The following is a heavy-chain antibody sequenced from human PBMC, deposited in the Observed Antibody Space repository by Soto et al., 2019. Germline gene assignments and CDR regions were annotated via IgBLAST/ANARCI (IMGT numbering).Heavy chain of an antibody. J-gene: IGHJ4*02. CDR1: GFTFSDYY. CDR3: ARGALSADPRKYSAC. CDR2: IRNKANSYST. Sequence: EVQLVESGGGLVQPGGSLRLSCAASGFTFSDYYMDWVRQAPGKGLEWVGRIRNKANSYSTEYAASVKGRFTISRDDAKYALYLQMNSLKTEDTAVYYCARGALSADPRKYSACWGQGTLVTVSS. V-gene: IGHV3-72*01.